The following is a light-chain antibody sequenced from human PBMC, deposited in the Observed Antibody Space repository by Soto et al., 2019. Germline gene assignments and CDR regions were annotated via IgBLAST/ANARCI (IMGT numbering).Light chain of an antibody. Sequence: QSALTQPASVSGSPGQSITISCTGTSSDVGSYNYVSWYQQHPDKAPKLMIYDVSNRPSGVSNRFSGSKSGNTASLTISGLQAEDEADYYCSSYTRSITLVFGGGTQLTVL. CDR1: SSDVGSYNY. CDR3: SSYTRSITLV. V-gene: IGLV2-14*03. J-gene: IGLJ3*02. CDR2: DVS.